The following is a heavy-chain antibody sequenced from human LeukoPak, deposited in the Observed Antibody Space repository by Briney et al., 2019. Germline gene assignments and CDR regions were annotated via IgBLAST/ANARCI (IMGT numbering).Heavy chain of an antibody. D-gene: IGHD2-2*01. CDR1: GGTFSSYA. J-gene: IGHJ6*04. V-gene: IGHV1-69*13. Sequence: ASVKVSCEASGGTFSSYAISWVRQAPGQGLEWMGGIIPIVGTANYAQKVQGRVTITGDESTRTAYMELSSLRSEDTAVYYCARALREDIVVVPAAPPYYYGMDVWGKGTPVTVSS. CDR2: IIPIVGTA. CDR3: ARALREDIVVVPAAPPYYYGMDV.